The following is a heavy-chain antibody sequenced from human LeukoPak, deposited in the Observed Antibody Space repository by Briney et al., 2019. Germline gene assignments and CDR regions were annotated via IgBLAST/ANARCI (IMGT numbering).Heavy chain of an antibody. Sequence: SETLSLTCAVYGGSFSGYYWSWIRQPPGKGLEWIGEINHSGSTNYNPSLKSRVTISVDTSKNQFSLKLSSVTAADTAVYYCARGHFYVWGSYRYTGPFDYWGQGTLVTVSS. CDR2: INHSGST. CDR3: ARGHFYVWGSYRYTGPFDY. CDR1: GGSFSGYY. V-gene: IGHV4-34*01. D-gene: IGHD3-16*02. J-gene: IGHJ4*02.